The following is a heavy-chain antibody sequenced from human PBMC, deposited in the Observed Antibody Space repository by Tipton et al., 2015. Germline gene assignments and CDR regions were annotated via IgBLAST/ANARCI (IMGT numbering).Heavy chain of an antibody. CDR2: HYYDGGT. D-gene: IGHD2/OR15-2a*01. V-gene: IGHV4-59*13. Sequence: TLSLTCTVSGGSISTYYWTWVRQPPGKGLEWIGNHYYDGGTNINPSLRSRVTFSVDTSKNQFSLTLTSVTAADTAVYYCARDKTFEAFDIWGQGTKVTVSS. CDR1: GGSISTYY. CDR3: ARDKTFEAFDI. J-gene: IGHJ3*02.